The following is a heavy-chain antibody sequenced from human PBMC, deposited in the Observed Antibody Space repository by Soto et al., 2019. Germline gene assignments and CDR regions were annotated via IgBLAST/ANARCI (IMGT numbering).Heavy chain of an antibody. D-gene: IGHD3-3*01. CDR1: GFTFSSYA. J-gene: IGHJ6*02. Sequence: PGGSLRLSCAASGFTFSSYAMHWVRQAPGKGLEWVAVISYDGSNKYYADPVKGRFTISRDNSKNTLYLQMNSLRAEDTAVYYCARDSSPTYDFWSGYYPYYYYYGMDVWGQGTTVTV. CDR3: ARDSSPTYDFWSGYYPYYYYYGMDV. V-gene: IGHV3-30-3*01. CDR2: ISYDGSNK.